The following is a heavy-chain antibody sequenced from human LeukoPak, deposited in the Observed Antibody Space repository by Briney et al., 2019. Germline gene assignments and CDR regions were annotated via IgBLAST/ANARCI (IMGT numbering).Heavy chain of an antibody. J-gene: IGHJ6*02. CDR2: FDPEDGKT. CDR1: GYTLTELS. CDR3: ATGYLVTAGLMDV. Sequence: GASVKVSCKVSGYTLTELSMFWVRQAPGKGPEWMGSFDPEDGKTVYAQKLQGRVTMTEDTSTDTAYMELSSLRSEDTAVYYCATGYLVTAGLMDVWGQGTTVTVSS. D-gene: IGHD6-13*01. V-gene: IGHV1-24*01.